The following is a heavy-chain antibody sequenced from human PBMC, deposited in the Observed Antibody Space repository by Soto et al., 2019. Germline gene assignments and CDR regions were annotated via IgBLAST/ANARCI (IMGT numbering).Heavy chain of an antibody. CDR2: INPNSGGT. V-gene: IGHV1-2*02. CDR1: GYTFTGYY. D-gene: IGHD6-19*01. J-gene: IGHJ4*02. CDR3: ARGTSSGWYRIAHY. Sequence: ASVKVSCKASGYTFTGYYMHWVRQAPGQGLEWMGWINPNSGGTNYAQKFQGRVTMTRDKSISTAYMELSRLRSDDTAVYYCARGTSSGWYRIAHYWGQGTMVTV.